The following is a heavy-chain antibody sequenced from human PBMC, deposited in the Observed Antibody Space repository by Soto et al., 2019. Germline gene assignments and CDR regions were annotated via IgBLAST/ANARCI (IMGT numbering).Heavy chain of an antibody. Sequence: GGSLRLSCAASGFTFSSYAMSWVRQAPGKGLEWVSAISGSGGSTYYADSVKGRFTISRDNSKNTLYLQMNSLRAEDTAVYYCAKTHDSDYDFWSGYYPGFDDWGQGTLVTVSS. CDR1: GFTFSSYA. J-gene: IGHJ4*02. CDR3: AKTHDSDYDFWSGYYPGFDD. D-gene: IGHD3-3*01. V-gene: IGHV3-23*01. CDR2: ISGSGGST.